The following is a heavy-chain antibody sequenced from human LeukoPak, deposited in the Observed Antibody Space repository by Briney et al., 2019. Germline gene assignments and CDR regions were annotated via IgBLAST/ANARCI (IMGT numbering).Heavy chain of an antibody. CDR2: ISSDGNNQ. Sequence: PGGSLRLSCEGSGFKFDDYAIHWVRQAPGKGLEWVAGISSDGNNQYYADSVKGRFAISRDNSKNTLFLQVNSLRTEDTAVYCCAKVRDMSGYYSFWGQGTLVTVSS. D-gene: IGHD3-3*01. CDR3: AKVRDMSGYYSF. J-gene: IGHJ4*02. CDR1: GFKFDDYA. V-gene: IGHV3-30*09.